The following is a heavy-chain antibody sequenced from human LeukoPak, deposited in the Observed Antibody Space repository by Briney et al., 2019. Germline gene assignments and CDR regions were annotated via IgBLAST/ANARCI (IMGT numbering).Heavy chain of an antibody. V-gene: IGHV4-38-2*02. Sequence: PSETLSLTCTVSGYSISSNYYWGWIRQPPGKGLEWIGSIYHSGSTYYNPSLKSRVTISVDTSKNQFSLKLSSVTAADTAVYYCARGVRVSRSDAFDIWGQGTMVTVSS. CDR1: GYSISSNYY. CDR2: IYHSGST. CDR3: ARGVRVSRSDAFDI. D-gene: IGHD6-13*01. J-gene: IGHJ3*02.